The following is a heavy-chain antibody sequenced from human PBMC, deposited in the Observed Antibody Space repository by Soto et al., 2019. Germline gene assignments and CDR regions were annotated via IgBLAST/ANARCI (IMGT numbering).Heavy chain of an antibody. Sequence: PSETLSLTCTVSGGATSTYYWTWIRQPAGKGLEWIGRIYSSGSTKCNPSLQSRVTMSLDTSNNQFSLRLTSVTAADTAVYYCARGQRFSDWFDPWGQGTLVTVSS. V-gene: IGHV4-4*07. D-gene: IGHD3-3*01. CDR3: ARGQRFSDWFDP. CDR2: IYSSGST. CDR1: GGATSTYY. J-gene: IGHJ5*02.